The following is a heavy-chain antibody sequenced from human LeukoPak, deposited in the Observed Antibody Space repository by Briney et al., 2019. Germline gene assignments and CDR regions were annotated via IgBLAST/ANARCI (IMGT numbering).Heavy chain of an antibody. CDR1: GYTFTSYA. CDR3: ARLTSSWHHDAFDI. V-gene: IGHV7-4-1*02. D-gene: IGHD6-13*01. CDR2: INTNTGNP. Sequence: ASVKVSCKASGYTFTSYAMNWVRQAPGQGLEWMGWINTNTGNPTYAQGFTGRFVFSLDTSVSTAYLQISSLKAEDTAVYYCARLTSSWHHDAFDIWGQGTMVTVSS. J-gene: IGHJ3*02.